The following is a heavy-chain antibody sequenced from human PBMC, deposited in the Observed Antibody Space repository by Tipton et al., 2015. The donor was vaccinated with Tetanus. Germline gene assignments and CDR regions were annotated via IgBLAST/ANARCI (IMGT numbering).Heavy chain of an antibody. J-gene: IGHJ5*02. V-gene: IGHV4-39*07. CDR2: VYNSGGT. CDR3: AILPKHWLAPRGAP. Sequence: TLSLTCTVSGGSINSGTYSWGWIRQPPGKGLEWIGSVYNSGGTYYNPSLRSRVTISVDTSENQFSLNMSSVTAADTAVYYCAILPKHWLAPRGAPLGQGILVTVSS. D-gene: IGHD6-19*01. CDR1: GGSINSGTYS.